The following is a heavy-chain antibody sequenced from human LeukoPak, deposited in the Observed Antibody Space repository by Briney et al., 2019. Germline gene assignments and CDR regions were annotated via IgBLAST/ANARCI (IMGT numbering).Heavy chain of an antibody. CDR2: IYPGDSDT. D-gene: IGHD3-10*01. CDR3: ARHRGLLGSPDYFDY. CDR1: GYSFTSYW. J-gene: IGHJ4*02. Sequence: GESLKISCKGSGYSFTSYWIGWARQMPGKGLEWMGIIYPGDSDTRYSPSFQGQVTISVDKSISTAYLQWSSLKASDTAMYYCARHRGLLGSPDYFDYWGRGTLVTVSS. V-gene: IGHV5-51*01.